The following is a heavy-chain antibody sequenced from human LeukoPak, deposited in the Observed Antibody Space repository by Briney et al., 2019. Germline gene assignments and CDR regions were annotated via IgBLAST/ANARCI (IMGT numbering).Heavy chain of an antibody. J-gene: IGHJ5*02. CDR3: ARLVTGTTVVNSGWFDP. V-gene: IGHV3-66*04. CDR1: GVTLSSNY. D-gene: IGHD4-23*01. Sequence: GGSLRLSCAASGVTLSSNYMTRVRQAPGKGLEYVSVIYSGGSTYYADSVKGRFSISRDNSKSTLYLQMNSLRAEDTAVYYCARLVTGTTVVNSGWFDPWGQGTLVTVSS. CDR2: IYSGGST.